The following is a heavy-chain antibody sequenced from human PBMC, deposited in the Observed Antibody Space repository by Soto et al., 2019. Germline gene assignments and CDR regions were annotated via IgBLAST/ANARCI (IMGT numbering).Heavy chain of an antibody. Sequence: QVQLVQSGAEVKKPGASVKVSCKVSGYSLTELSMHWVRQAPGKGLEWMGGFDPEDGETIYAQKFQGRVTMTEDTSTDTAYMELSSLRSADPAVYFCATGFQGYTYVHGGDYWGQGTLVNVSS. CDR1: GYSLTELS. D-gene: IGHD3-10*02. V-gene: IGHV1-24*01. CDR3: ATGFQGYTYVHGGDY. J-gene: IGHJ4*02. CDR2: FDPEDGET.